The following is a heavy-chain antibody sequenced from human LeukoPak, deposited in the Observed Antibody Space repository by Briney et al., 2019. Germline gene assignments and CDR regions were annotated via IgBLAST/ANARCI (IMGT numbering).Heavy chain of an antibody. CDR1: GYTFTNYY. V-gene: IGHV1-46*01. Sequence: ASVKVSCKASGYTFTNYYIYWVRQAPGQGLEWMGIINSSGGGTSYAQKFQGRVTMTRDTSTGTVYMELSSLRSEDTAVYYCARLNSAANFLDHWGQGTLVTVSS. CDR2: INSSGGGT. J-gene: IGHJ4*02. D-gene: IGHD2-15*01. CDR3: ARLNSAANFLDH.